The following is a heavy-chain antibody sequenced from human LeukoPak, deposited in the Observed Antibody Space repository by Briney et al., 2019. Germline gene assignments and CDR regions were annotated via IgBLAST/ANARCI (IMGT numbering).Heavy chain of an antibody. J-gene: IGHJ4*02. CDR1: GYTFTSYY. V-gene: IGHV1-69*13. D-gene: IGHD3-22*01. CDR2: IIPIFGTA. Sequence: SVKVSCKASGYTFTSYYMHWVRQAPGQGLEWMGGIIPIFGTANYAQKFQGRVTITADESTSTAYMELSSLRSEDTAVYYCASPVHYYDSSGLDYWGQGTLVTVSS. CDR3: ASPVHYYDSSGLDY.